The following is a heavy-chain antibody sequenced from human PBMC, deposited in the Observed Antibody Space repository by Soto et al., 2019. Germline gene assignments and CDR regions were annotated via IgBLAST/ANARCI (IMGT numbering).Heavy chain of an antibody. V-gene: IGHV3-30*18. D-gene: IGHD3-10*01. CDR3: AKESTEENYGPIPDAFDI. CDR1: GFTFSSYG. J-gene: IGHJ3*02. Sequence: GESLKISCAASGFTFSSYGMHWVRQAPGKGLEWVAVISYDGSNKYYADSVKGRFTISRDNSKNTLYLQMNSLRAEDTAVYYCAKESTEENYGPIPDAFDIWGQGTMVTVSS. CDR2: ISYDGSNK.